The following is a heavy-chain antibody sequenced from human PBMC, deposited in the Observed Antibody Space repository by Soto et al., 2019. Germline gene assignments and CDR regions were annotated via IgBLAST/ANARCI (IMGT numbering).Heavy chain of an antibody. Sequence: SETLSLTCTVSGGSISSGGYYWSWIRQHPGKGLEWIGYIYYSGSTYYNPSLKSRVTISVDTSKNQFSLKLSSVTAADTAVYYCARGVPFDWPPDVWGQGTTVTVSS. V-gene: IGHV4-31*03. D-gene: IGHD3-9*01. J-gene: IGHJ6*02. CDR1: GGSISSGGYY. CDR2: IYYSGST. CDR3: ARGVPFDWPPDV.